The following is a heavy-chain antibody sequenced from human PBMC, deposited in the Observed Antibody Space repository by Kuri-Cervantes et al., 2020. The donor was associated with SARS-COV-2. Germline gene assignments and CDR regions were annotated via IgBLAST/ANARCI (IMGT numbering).Heavy chain of an antibody. Sequence: ASVKVSCKVSGYTLTELSMHWVRQAPGKGLEWMGGFDPEDGETIYAQKFQGRVTMTEDTSTDTAYMELSSLRSDDTAVYYCAREVAAAGTVDYWGQGTLVTAPQ. J-gene: IGHJ4*02. CDR2: FDPEDGET. V-gene: IGHV1-24*01. D-gene: IGHD6-13*01. CDR1: GYTLTELS. CDR3: AREVAAAGTVDY.